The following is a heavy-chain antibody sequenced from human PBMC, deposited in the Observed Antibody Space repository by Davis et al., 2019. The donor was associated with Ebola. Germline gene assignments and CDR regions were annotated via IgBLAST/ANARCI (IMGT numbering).Heavy chain of an antibody. Sequence: GESLKISCAASGFTFSSYWMSWVRQAPGKGLEWVANIKQDGSGKYYVDSVKGRFTISRDNAKNSLYLQMNSLRAEDTAVYYCARDLEYQLLFAWFDPWGQGTLVTVSS. CDR2: IKQDGSGK. V-gene: IGHV3-7*03. CDR1: GFTFSSYW. CDR3: ARDLEYQLLFAWFDP. J-gene: IGHJ5*02. D-gene: IGHD2-2*01.